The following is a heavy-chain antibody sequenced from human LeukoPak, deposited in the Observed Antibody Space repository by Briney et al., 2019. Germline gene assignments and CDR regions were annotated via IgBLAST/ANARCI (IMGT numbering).Heavy chain of an antibody. CDR2: IYYSGST. D-gene: IGHD6-13*01. CDR3: ARSTAAGDLGFDY. J-gene: IGHJ4*02. V-gene: IGHV4-59*12. CDR1: GGSISSYY. Sequence: SETLSLTCTVSGGSISSYYWSWIRQPPGKGLEWIGYIYYSGSTNYNPSLKSRVTISVDTSKNQFSLKLSSVTAADTAVYYCARSTAAGDLGFDYWGQGTLVTVSS.